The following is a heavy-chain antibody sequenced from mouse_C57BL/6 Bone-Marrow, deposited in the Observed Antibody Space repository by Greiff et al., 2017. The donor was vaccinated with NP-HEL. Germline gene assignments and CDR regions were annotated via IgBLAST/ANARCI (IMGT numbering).Heavy chain of an antibody. J-gene: IGHJ1*03. CDR2: ISYSGST. CDR3: ARCGTTVVAPYWYFDV. D-gene: IGHD1-1*01. V-gene: IGHV3-8*01. Sequence: EVKLMESGPGLAKPSQTLSLTCSVTGYSITSDYWNWIRKFPGNKLEYMGYISYSGSTYYNPSLKSRISITRDTSKNQYYLQLNSVTTEDTATYYCARCGTTVVAPYWYFDVWGTGTTVTVSS. CDR1: GYSITSDY.